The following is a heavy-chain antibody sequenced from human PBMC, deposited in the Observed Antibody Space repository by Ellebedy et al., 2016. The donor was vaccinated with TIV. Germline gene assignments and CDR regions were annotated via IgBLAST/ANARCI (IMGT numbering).Heavy chain of an antibody. CDR3: ARSTVRGKYYFDY. J-gene: IGHJ4*02. CDR1: GYTFTSYY. Sequence: AASVKVSCKASGYTFTSYYMHWVRQAPGLGLEWMGIINPSGGSTSYAQKFQGRITVTRDTSTSTLYMELSSLRYEDTAVYYCARSTVRGKYYFDYWGQGTLVTVSS. CDR2: INPSGGST. D-gene: IGHD3-10*01. V-gene: IGHV1-46*01.